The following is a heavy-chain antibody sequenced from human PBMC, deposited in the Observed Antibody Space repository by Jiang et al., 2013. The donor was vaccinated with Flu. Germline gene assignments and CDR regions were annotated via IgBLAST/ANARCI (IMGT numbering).Heavy chain of an antibody. J-gene: IGHJ4*02. CDR1: GFTFTSSA. Sequence: EVKKPGTSVKVSCKASGFTFTSSAMQWVRQARGQRLEWIGWIVVGSGNTNYAQKFQERVTITRDMSTSTAYMELSSLRSEDTAVYYCVAYSGSFTGGYYFDYWGQGTLVTVSS. CDR2: IVVGSGNT. CDR3: VAYSGSFTGGYYFDY. D-gene: IGHD1-26*01. V-gene: IGHV1-58*02.